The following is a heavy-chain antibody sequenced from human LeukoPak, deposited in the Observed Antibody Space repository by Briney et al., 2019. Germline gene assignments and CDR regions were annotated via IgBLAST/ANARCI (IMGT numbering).Heavy chain of an antibody. V-gene: IGHV3-30-3*01. CDR2: ISYDGSNK. J-gene: IGHJ4*02. CDR1: GFTFSSYA. CDR3: AREQLYFDY. D-gene: IGHD6-13*01. Sequence: GGSLRLSCAASGFTFSSYAMHWVRQAPGKGLEWVAVISYDGSNKYYADSVKGRFTISRDNSKNTLYLQMNSLRAEDTAVYYCAREQLYFDYWGQGTLVTVSS.